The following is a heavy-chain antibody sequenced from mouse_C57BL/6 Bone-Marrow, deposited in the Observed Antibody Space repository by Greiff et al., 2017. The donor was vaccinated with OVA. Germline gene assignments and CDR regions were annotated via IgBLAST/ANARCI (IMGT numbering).Heavy chain of an antibody. D-gene: IGHD1-1*01. CDR2: INPGSGGT. J-gene: IGHJ2*01. CDR1: GYAFTNYL. Sequence: VQLQQSGAELVRPGTSVKVSCKASGYAFTNYLIEWVKQRPGQGLEWIGVINPGSGGTNYNEKFKGKATLTADKSSSTAYMQLSSLTSEDSAVYFCARCHYGSSDYFDYWGQGTTLTVSS. CDR3: ARCHYGSSDYFDY. V-gene: IGHV1-54*01.